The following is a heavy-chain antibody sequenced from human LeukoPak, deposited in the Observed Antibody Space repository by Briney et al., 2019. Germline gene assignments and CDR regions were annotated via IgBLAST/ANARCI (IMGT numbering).Heavy chain of an antibody. Sequence: GASVKVSCKASGYTFTSYGISWVRQAPGQGLEWMGWISGYNGHTDYPQEFQGRVTVTTDTSTSTAYMELRSLTSDDTAVYYCARLAPHRVLWEDYNSYMDVWGKGTTVIVSS. V-gene: IGHV1-18*01. D-gene: IGHD3-10*01. CDR1: GYTFTSYG. CDR3: ARLAPHRVLWEDYNSYMDV. CDR2: ISGYNGHT. J-gene: IGHJ6*03.